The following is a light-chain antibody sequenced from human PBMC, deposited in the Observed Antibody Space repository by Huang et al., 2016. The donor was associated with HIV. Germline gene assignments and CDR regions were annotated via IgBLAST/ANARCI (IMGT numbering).Light chain of an antibody. CDR1: QSVSNN. CDR2: GVA. Sequence: EIMMTQSPATLSVSPGDRATLSCRASQSVSNNLGWYQQRPVQPPRPLVYGVATRATDIPDRVSGSGSGTEFTRTIIRLQSEDFAVYYCQQYHNWPRTFGQGTKVEIK. CDR3: QQYHNWPRT. V-gene: IGKV3-15*01. J-gene: IGKJ1*01.